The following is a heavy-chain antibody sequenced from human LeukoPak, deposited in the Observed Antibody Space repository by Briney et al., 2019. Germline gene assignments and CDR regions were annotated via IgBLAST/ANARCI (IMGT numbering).Heavy chain of an antibody. CDR3: ARDPNY. CDR1: GFTFNTHW. J-gene: IGHJ4*02. CDR2: IKQDGSEK. Sequence: GGSLRLSCSASGFTFNTHWMSWVRQAPGKGLEWVANIKQDGSEKYYVDSVKGRFSISRDNAKNSLYLQMNSLRAEDTAVYYCARDPNYWGQGTLVTVSS. V-gene: IGHV3-7*01.